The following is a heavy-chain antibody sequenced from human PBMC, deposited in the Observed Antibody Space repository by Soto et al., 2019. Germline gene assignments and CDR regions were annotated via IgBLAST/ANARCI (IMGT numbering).Heavy chain of an antibody. CDR3: ARGIGLNSGNSYY. Sequence: GGSLRLSCTASGFTFSSYSMTWVRQAPGKGLEWVSYITSSSSIIYYADSVKGRFTISRDNAKNSLYLQMNSLRDEDTAVYYCARGIGLNSGNSYYWGQGTLVTVSS. D-gene: IGHD1-26*01. J-gene: IGHJ4*02. CDR2: ITSSSSII. CDR1: GFTFSSYS. V-gene: IGHV3-48*02.